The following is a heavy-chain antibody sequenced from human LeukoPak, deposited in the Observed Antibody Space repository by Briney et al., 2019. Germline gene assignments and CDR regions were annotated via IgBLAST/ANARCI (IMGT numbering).Heavy chain of an antibody. Sequence: GGSLRLSCSASGFXFSTYAIHWVRQAPGKGLEYVSAVSSNGARSYYADSVKGRFTMSRDNSKNTLYLQMSSLRPEDTAVSYCTWWRNDCYYYWGRGTLVTVSS. J-gene: IGHJ4*02. D-gene: IGHD2-21*02. CDR2: VSSNGARS. CDR3: TWWRNDCYYY. CDR1: GFXFSTYA. V-gene: IGHV3-64D*09.